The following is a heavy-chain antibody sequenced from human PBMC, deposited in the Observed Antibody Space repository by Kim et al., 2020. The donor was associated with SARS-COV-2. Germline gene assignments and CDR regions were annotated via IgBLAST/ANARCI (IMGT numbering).Heavy chain of an antibody. Sequence: ASVKVSCMASGYTFTSYAMNWVRQAPGQGLEWMGWINTNTGNPTYAQGFTGRFVFSLDTSVSTAYLQISSLKAEDTAVYYCARGPFDTIFGVVISLDAFDVWGQGTMVTVSS. CDR3: ARGPFDTIFGVVISLDAFDV. J-gene: IGHJ3*01. CDR1: GYTFTSYA. V-gene: IGHV7-4-1*02. CDR2: INTNTGNP. D-gene: IGHD3-3*01.